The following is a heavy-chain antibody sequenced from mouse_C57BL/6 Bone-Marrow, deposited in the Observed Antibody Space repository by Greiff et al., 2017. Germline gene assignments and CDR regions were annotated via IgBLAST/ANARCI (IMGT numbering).Heavy chain of an antibody. J-gene: IGHJ2*01. CDR3: ARSLPYYGSSFDY. CDR2: INPSSGYT. CDR1: GYTFTSYT. V-gene: IGHV1-4*01. Sequence: VMLVESGAELARPGASVKMSCKASGYTFTSYTMHWVKQRPGQGLEWIGYINPSSGYTKYNQKFKDKATLTADKSSSTAYMQLSSLTSEDSAVYYCARSLPYYGSSFDYWGQGTTLTVSS. D-gene: IGHD1-1*01.